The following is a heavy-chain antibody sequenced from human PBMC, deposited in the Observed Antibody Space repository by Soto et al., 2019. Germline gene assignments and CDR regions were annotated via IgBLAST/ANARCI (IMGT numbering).Heavy chain of an antibody. D-gene: IGHD5-12*01. J-gene: IGHJ4*02. CDR2: ISYDGSNK. Sequence: PGGSLRLSCAASGFTFSSYGMHWVRQAPGKGLEWVAVISYDGSNKYYADSVKGRFTISRDNSKNTLYLQMNSLRAEDTAVYYCASGVEMATTPAPSDYGGKGTLVTVS. V-gene: IGHV3-30*03. CDR3: ASGVEMATTPAPSDY. CDR1: GFTFSSYG.